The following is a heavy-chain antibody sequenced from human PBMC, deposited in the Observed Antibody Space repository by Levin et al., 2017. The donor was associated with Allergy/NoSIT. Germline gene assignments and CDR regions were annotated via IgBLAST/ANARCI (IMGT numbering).Heavy chain of an antibody. CDR1: GFPFSDHY. D-gene: IGHD1-26*01. V-gene: IGHV3-72*01. CDR3: ARGSWELPGGYSDGMDV. Sequence: LSLTCAASGFPFSDHYMDWVRQAPGKGLEWVGRTRNKASSYSTDYAASVKGRFTISRDDSKNSLYLQMNSLKTEDTAVYYCARGSWELPGGYSDGMDVWGQGTTVTVSS. CDR2: TRNKASSYST. J-gene: IGHJ6*02.